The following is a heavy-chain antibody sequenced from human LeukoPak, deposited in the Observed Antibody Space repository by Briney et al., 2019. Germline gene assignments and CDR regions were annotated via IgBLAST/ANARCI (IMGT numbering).Heavy chain of an antibody. Sequence: KPSETLSLTCTVSGGSVSDYYLRWIGQSPGKGLEWIGYIYYTGSSSYNPSLRSRVTISADTSKNQFSLNLSSVTAADTAVYYCASRKRGNDYWGQGTLVTVSS. D-gene: IGHD7-27*01. V-gene: IGHV4-59*02. CDR1: GGSVSDYY. J-gene: IGHJ4*01. CDR2: IYYTGSS. CDR3: ASRKRGNDY.